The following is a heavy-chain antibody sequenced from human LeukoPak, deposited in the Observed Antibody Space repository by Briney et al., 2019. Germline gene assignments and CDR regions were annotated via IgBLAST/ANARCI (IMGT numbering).Heavy chain of an antibody. Sequence: PGGSLRLSCAASGFTFSDSGMHWVRQAPGKGLVRVSHINSDGSRPTYADSVRGRFTISRDNAKNTLNLQMNSLRAEDTAVYYCARALSSGPAWGQGTLVTVSS. J-gene: IGHJ4*02. V-gene: IGHV3-74*01. CDR1: GFTFSDSG. D-gene: IGHD6-19*01. CDR3: ARALSSGPA. CDR2: INSDGSRP.